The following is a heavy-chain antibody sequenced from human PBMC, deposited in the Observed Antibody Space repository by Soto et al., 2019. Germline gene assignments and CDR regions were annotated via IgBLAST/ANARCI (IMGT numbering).Heavy chain of an antibody. CDR1: GFTFSSYG. CDR3: ARDQLYYNDISGRPLNAFDV. Sequence: GGSLRLSCAASGFTFSSYGIHWVRQAPGKGLEWVSSISSSSSYIYYADSVKGRFTISRDNAKNSLYLQMNSLRAEDTAVYYCARDQLYYNDISGRPLNAFDVWGQGTMVTVSS. CDR2: ISSSSSYI. J-gene: IGHJ3*01. D-gene: IGHD3-22*01. V-gene: IGHV3-21*01.